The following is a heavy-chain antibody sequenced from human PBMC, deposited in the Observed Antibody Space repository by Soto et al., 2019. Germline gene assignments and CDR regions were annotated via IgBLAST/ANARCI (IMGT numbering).Heavy chain of an antibody. Sequence: EVQLLESGGGLVQPGGSLRLSCAASGFTFSSYAMSWVRQAPGKGLEWVSAISGSGGSTYYADSVKGRFTISRDNSKIPLDLQMNSLRAEDTAVYYCAKVFYDSRTFWYWGQGTLVTVSS. D-gene: IGHD3-22*01. CDR3: AKVFYDSRTFWY. V-gene: IGHV3-23*01. CDR1: GFTFSSYA. CDR2: ISGSGGST. J-gene: IGHJ4*02.